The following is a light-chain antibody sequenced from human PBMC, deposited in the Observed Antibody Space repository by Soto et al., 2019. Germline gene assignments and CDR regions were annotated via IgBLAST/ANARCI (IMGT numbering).Light chain of an antibody. CDR2: SDN. CDR1: SSNIGSNT. CDR3: ATWDDSLNAWV. V-gene: IGLV1-44*01. Sequence: QSVLTQPPSVSGTPGQRVTISCSGSSSNIGSNTVNWYQHLTGTAPKLLIHSDNQRPSGDPDRFSGSKSGTSASLAISGLQSEDQADYYCATWDDSLNAWVFGGGTKLTVL. J-gene: IGLJ3*02.